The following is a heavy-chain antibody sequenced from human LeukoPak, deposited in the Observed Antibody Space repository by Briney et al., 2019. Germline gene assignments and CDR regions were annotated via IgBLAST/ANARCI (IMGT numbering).Heavy chain of an antibody. CDR2: ISYDGSNK. CDR3: ANAYSSGWNSYYYYGMDV. D-gene: IGHD6-19*01. CDR1: GFTFSSYG. Sequence: PGRSLRLSCAASGFTFSSYGMHWVRQAPGKGLEWVAVISYDGSNKYYADSVKGRFTISRDNSKNTLYLQMNSLRAEDTAVYYCANAYSSGWNSYYYYGMDVWGQGTTVTVSS. V-gene: IGHV3-30*18. J-gene: IGHJ6*02.